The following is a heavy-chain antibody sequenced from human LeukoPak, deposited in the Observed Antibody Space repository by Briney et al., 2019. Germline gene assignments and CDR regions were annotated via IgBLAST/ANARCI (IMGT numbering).Heavy chain of an antibody. CDR1: GFTFCSYA. D-gene: IGHD6-13*01. CDR3: ARERDSSSWIKEFDY. Sequence: GGSLRLSCAVSGFTFCSYAMHWVRQAPGKGLEWVGVISYDGSNKYYADSVKGRFTISRDNSKNTLYLQMNSLRAEDTAVYYCARERDSSSWIKEFDYWGQGTLVTVSS. J-gene: IGHJ4*02. V-gene: IGHV3-30-3*01. CDR2: ISYDGSNK.